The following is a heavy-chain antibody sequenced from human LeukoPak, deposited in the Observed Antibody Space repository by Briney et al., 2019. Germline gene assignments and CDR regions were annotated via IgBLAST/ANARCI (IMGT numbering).Heavy chain of an antibody. CDR2: IIPIFGTA. CDR3: ARDPAAPPFDAFDI. D-gene: IGHD2-2*01. V-gene: IGHV1-69*05. CDR1: GGTFSSYA. Sequence: SVKVSCKASGGTFSSYAISWVRQAPGQRLEWMGGIIPIFGTANYAQKFQGRVTITTDESTSTAYMELSSLRSEDTAVYYCARDPAAPPFDAFDIWGQGTMVTVSS. J-gene: IGHJ3*02.